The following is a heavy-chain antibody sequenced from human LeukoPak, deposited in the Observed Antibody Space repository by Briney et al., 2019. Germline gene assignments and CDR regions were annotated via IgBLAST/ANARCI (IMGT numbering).Heavy chain of an antibody. CDR1: GGTFSSYT. J-gene: IGHJ3*02. V-gene: IGHV1-69*02. Sequence: ASVKVSCKASGGTFSSYTISWVRQAPGQGLEGMGRIIPILGIANYAQKFQGRVTITADKSTSTAYMELSSLRSEDTAVYYCARLHHADFHCSSTSCYSDAFDIWGQGTMVTVSS. CDR3: ARLHHADFHCSSTSCYSDAFDI. CDR2: IIPILGIA. D-gene: IGHD2-2*01.